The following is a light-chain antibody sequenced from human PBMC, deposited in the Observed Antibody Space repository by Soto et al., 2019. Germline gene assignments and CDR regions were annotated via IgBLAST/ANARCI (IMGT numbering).Light chain of an antibody. CDR1: QSVSRN. CDR3: QQYNNWLPLT. CDR2: GAS. J-gene: IGKJ4*01. Sequence: EIVMTQSPATLSVSPGERATLSCRASQSVSRNLAWYQQKPGQAPRLLIYGASTRATGIPARFSGSVSGTEFTLTISRLQSEDFAVYYCQQYNNWLPLTFGGGTKVEIK. V-gene: IGKV3-15*01.